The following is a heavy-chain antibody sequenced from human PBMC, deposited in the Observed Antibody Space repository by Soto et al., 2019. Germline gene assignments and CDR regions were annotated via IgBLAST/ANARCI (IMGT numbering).Heavy chain of an antibody. Sequence: GGSLRLSCAASGFTFSSYAMSWVRQAPGRGLEWVSAISGSGGSTYYADSVKGRFTISRDNSKNTLYLQMNSLRAEDTAVYYCAKVVRFLEWFPPVGMDVWGQGTTVTVSS. CDR1: GFTFSSYA. D-gene: IGHD3-3*01. J-gene: IGHJ6*02. V-gene: IGHV3-23*01. CDR3: AKVVRFLEWFPPVGMDV. CDR2: ISGSGGST.